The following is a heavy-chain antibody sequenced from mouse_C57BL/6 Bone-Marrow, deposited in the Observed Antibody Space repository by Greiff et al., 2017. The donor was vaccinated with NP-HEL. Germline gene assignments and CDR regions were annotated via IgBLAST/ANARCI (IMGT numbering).Heavy chain of an antibody. CDR3: ARYDYDGGVYAMDY. V-gene: IGHV1-55*01. CDR1: GYTFTSYW. CDR2: IYPGSGST. J-gene: IGHJ4*01. D-gene: IGHD2-4*01. Sequence: QVQLQQSGAELVKPGASVKMSCKASGYTFTSYWITWVKQRPGQGLEWIGDIYPGSGSTNYNEKFKSKATLTVDTSSSTAYMQLSSLTSEDSAVYYCARYDYDGGVYAMDYWGQGTSVTVSS.